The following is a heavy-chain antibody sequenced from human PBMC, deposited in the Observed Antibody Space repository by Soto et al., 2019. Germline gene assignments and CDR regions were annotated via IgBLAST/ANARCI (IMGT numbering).Heavy chain of an antibody. CDR3: ARVLWFGVGNAFDI. J-gene: IGHJ3*02. CDR2: IYYSGST. CDR1: GGSISSYY. V-gene: IGHV4-59*01. D-gene: IGHD3-10*01. Sequence: SKTLSLTCTVSGGSISSYYWSWIRQPPGKGLEWIGYIYYSGSTDYNPSLKSRVTISVDTSKNQFSLKLSSVTAADTAVYYCARVLWFGVGNAFDIWGQGTMVTVSS.